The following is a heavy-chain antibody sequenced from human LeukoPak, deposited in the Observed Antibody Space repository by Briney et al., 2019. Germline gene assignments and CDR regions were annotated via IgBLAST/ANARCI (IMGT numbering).Heavy chain of an antibody. D-gene: IGHD4-17*01. CDR1: GFSFSSYA. CDR3: ARNNYGEYYFDY. Sequence: GGSLRLSCVASGFSFSSYAMHWVRQAPGKGLEWVAVISYDGSNKYYADSVKGRFTISRDNSKNTLYLQMNSLRTEDTAVYYCARNNYGEYYFDYWGQGTLVTVSS. CDR2: ISYDGSNK. V-gene: IGHV3-30-3*01. J-gene: IGHJ4*02.